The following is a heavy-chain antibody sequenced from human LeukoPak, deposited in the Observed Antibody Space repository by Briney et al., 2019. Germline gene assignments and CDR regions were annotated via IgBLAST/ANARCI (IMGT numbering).Heavy chain of an antibody. Sequence: LSGGSLRLSCAASGFTFSTYTMYWVRHPPGKRLEWVSIIGNNGGGIHYADSVKGRFTISRDNFKNALYLQMNSLRVEDTAVYYCAKQLGYCSDGSCYFPYWGQGTLVTVSS. D-gene: IGHD2-15*01. J-gene: IGHJ4*02. CDR3: AKQLGYCSDGSCYFPY. V-gene: IGHV3-23*01. CDR1: GFTFSTYT. CDR2: IGNNGGGI.